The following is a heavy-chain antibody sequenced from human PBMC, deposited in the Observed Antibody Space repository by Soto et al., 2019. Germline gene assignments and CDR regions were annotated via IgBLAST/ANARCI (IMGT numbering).Heavy chain of an antibody. CDR3: AREAVALLRVFDY. CDR2: ISAYNGNT. D-gene: IGHD6-19*01. CDR1: GYTFTSYC. V-gene: IGHV1-18*01. J-gene: IGHJ4*02. Sequence: ASVNVSCKSSGYTFTSYCISWVRQAPGQGLEWMGWISAYNGNTNYAQKLQGRVTMTTDTSTSTAYMELRSLRSDDTAVYYCAREAVALLRVFDYWGQGTLVTVSS.